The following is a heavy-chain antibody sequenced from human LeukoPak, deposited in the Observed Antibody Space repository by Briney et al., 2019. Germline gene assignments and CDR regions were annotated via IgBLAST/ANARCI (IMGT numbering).Heavy chain of an antibody. D-gene: IGHD3-10*02. CDR1: GGSVTSGGFY. J-gene: IGHJ5*02. V-gene: IGHV4-39*01. Sequence: SETLSLTCNVLGGSVTSGGFYWGWLRQPPGKGPEWIATVYYTGSTYYNPSLKSRVTISIDTSKNQFSLRLTSVTPTDTTVNYCARPCCSGSLSRPFDPWGQGTLVTVSS. CDR2: VYYTGST. CDR3: ARPCCSGSLSRPFDP.